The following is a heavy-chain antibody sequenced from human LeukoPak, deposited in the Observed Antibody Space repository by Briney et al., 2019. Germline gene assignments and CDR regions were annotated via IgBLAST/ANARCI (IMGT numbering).Heavy chain of an antibody. Sequence: ASVKVSCKASGYTFTSCDINWVRPATGQGLERMGWMNPNSGNTGYAQKFQGRVTMTRNTSISTAYMELSSLRSEDTAVYYCARASLVVRGVISYWGQGTLVTVSS. J-gene: IGHJ4*02. CDR1: GYTFTSCD. D-gene: IGHD3-10*01. CDR2: MNPNSGNT. CDR3: ARASLVVRGVISY. V-gene: IGHV1-8*01.